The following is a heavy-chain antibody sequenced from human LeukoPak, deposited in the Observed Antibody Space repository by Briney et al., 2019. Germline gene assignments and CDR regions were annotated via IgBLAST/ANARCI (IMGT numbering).Heavy chain of an antibody. CDR3: ARDRRAAGTEEDFDY. V-gene: IGHV4-4*02. D-gene: IGHD6-13*01. J-gene: IGHJ4*02. CDR1: GGSISSSSW. Sequence: SGTLSLTCAVSGGSISSSSWWSWVRQPPGKGLEWIGEIYHTGSNNYNPSLKSRVTMSVDKSKNQFSLKLSSVTAADTAVYYCARDRRAAGTEEDFDYWGQGTLVTVSS. CDR2: IYHTGSN.